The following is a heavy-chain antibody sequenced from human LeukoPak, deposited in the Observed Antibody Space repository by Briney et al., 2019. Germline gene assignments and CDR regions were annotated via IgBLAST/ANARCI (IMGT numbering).Heavy chain of an antibody. CDR3: ARGVGPTTAQSTFDY. V-gene: IGHV4-39*07. CDR1: GGSISSSSYY. D-gene: IGHD1-26*01. CDR2: IHYSGST. J-gene: IGHJ4*02. Sequence: SETLSLTCTVSGGSISSSSYYWAWIRQPPGKGLEWIGSIHYSGSTYYNPSLQSRVTISIDTSKNQFSLKLRFVTAADTAVYYCARGVGPTTAQSTFDYWGQGALVTVSS.